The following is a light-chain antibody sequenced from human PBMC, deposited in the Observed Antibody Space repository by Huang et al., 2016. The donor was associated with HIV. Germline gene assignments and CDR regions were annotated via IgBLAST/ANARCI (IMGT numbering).Light chain of an antibody. CDR2: WAS. J-gene: IGKJ1*01. V-gene: IGKV4-1*01. Sequence: DIVMTQSPDSLAVSPGERATINCKSSQLLLYSLSKKNYFAWFQQKPGRPPKLLIYWASTRESGVPDRFSGSGSGTDFTLTINNLQAEDVAVYFCLQYYSVPQTFGHGTKVEIK. CDR1: QLLLYSLSKKNY. CDR3: LQYYSVPQT.